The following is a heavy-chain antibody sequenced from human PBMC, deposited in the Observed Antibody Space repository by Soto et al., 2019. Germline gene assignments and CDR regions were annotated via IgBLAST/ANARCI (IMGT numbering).Heavy chain of an antibody. CDR3: ARARSTSVVSPGSVYFDY. Sequence: QVQLVESGGGVVQPGRSLRLSCAASGFSFSSYAMHWVRQAPGKGLEWVAVISFDGSKTYYADSVKGRFTFSRDNPKNTLFLQIHSLRAGDTVVYFCARARSTSVVSPGSVYFDYSGQGTLVIVSS. CDR2: ISFDGSKT. V-gene: IGHV3-30*04. D-gene: IGHD4-17*01. CDR1: GFSFSSYA. J-gene: IGHJ4*02.